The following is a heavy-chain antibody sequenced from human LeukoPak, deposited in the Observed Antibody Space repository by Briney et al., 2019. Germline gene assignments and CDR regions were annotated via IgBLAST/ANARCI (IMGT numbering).Heavy chain of an antibody. V-gene: IGHV3-43*02. D-gene: IGHD3-22*01. J-gene: IGHJ4*02. CDR3: AKGGARNYYDSSGFDY. CDR1: GFTFDDYA. Sequence: PGGSLRLSCAASGFTFDDYAMHWVRQAPGKGLEWVSLISGDGGSTYYADSVKGRFTISRDNSKNSLYLQMNSLRTEDTALYYCAKGGARNYYDSSGFDYWGQGTLVAVSS. CDR2: ISGDGGST.